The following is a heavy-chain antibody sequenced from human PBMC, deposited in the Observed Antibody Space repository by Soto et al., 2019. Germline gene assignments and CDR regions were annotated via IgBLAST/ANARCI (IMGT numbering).Heavy chain of an antibody. CDR3: ARPRGYSYGFDY. CDR2: ISAYNGNT. CDR1: GYTFTSYG. Sequence: QVQLVQSGAEVKKPGASVKVSCKASGYTFTSYGISWVRQAPGQGLEWMGWISAYNGNTNYAQKLPGRVTRNTDTSTSTAYMELRCLRSDDTAVYYCARPRGYSYGFDYWGQGTLVTVSS. D-gene: IGHD5-18*01. J-gene: IGHJ4*02. V-gene: IGHV1-18*01.